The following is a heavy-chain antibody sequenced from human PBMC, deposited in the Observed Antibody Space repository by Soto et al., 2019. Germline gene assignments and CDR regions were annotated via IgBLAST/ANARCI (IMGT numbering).Heavy chain of an antibody. J-gene: IGHJ4*02. CDR1: GFTFSDYY. Sequence: QVQLVESGGGLVKPGGSLRLSCAASGFTFSDYYMSWIRQAPGKGLEWVSYISSSSSYTNYADSVKGRFTISRDNAKNSLYLQMNSLRAEDTAVYYCVRDRYSGYDPPDYWGQGTLVTVSS. D-gene: IGHD5-12*01. CDR2: ISSSSSYT. V-gene: IGHV3-11*05. CDR3: VRDRYSGYDPPDY.